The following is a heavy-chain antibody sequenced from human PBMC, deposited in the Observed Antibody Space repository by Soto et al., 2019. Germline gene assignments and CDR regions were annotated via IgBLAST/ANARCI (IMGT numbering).Heavy chain of an antibody. Sequence: QVQLVQSGAEVKKPGASVKVSCKACGYTFTSYDINWVRQATGQGLEWMGRMNPNSGDTGLAQKFQGRITMTRNTSITTAYMELISLRSEDTAVYYCARDGSKIDGYGVQLGYWGQGTVVTVSS. V-gene: IGHV1-8*01. CDR3: ARDGSKIDGYGVQLGY. CDR1: GYTFTSYD. CDR2: MNPNSGDT. J-gene: IGHJ4*02. D-gene: IGHD4-17*01.